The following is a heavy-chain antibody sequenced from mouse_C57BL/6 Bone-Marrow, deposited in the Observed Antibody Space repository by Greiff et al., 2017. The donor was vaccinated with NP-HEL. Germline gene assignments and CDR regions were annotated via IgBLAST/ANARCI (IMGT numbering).Heavy chain of an antibody. CDR2: ISDGGSYT. D-gene: IGHD2-1*01. Sequence: EVHLVESGGGLVKPGGSLKLSCAASGFTFSSYAMSWVRQTPEKRLEWVATISDGGSYTYYPDNVKCRFTISRDNAKNNMYLQMSHLKSEDTAMYYCARVRIGNPYYFDYWGQGTTLTVSS. CDR1: GFTFSSYA. J-gene: IGHJ2*01. V-gene: IGHV5-4*01. CDR3: ARVRIGNPYYFDY.